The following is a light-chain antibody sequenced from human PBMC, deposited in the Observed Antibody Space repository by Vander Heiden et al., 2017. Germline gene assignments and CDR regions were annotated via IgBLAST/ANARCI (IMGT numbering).Light chain of an antibody. J-gene: IGLJ2*01. CDR1: SSNIGSYT. CDR3: AAWDDTLNGVV. Sequence: QSVLTHPPSASVTPAQRVTISCSGSSSNIGSYTVNWYQQLPGTGPKLLIYTNNRRPSGVPDRFSGSKSGTSASLAISGLQSEDEADYHCAAWDDTLNGVVFGGGTKLSVL. CDR2: TNN. V-gene: IGLV1-44*01.